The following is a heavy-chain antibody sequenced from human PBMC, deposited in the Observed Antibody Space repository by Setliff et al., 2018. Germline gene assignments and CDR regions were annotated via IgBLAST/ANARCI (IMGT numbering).Heavy chain of an antibody. J-gene: IGHJ4*02. CDR3: TRSRGPRVVLAADFDF. CDR1: GGTFSSYG. V-gene: IGHV1-18*01. Sequence: ASVKVSCKASGGTFSSYGISWVRQAPGQGLEWMGGISPYSGETNYAQKFQDRLTVTADTSSKTTYMELRSLTSDDTAVYFCTRSRGPRVVLAADFDFWGQGTLVTVSS. D-gene: IGHD3-16*01. CDR2: ISPYSGET.